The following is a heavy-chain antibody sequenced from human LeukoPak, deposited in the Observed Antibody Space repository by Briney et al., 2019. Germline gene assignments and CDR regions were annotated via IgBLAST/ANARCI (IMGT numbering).Heavy chain of an antibody. CDR2: ISSSGCYI. Sequence: GGSLRLSCAASGFTFSDYSMNWGRQAPGKGLEWVSSISSSGCYIYYADSVKGRFTISRDNAKNSLYLQMNSLRAEDTAVYYCARDTGYCSGGSCYSGNYWGQGTLVTVSS. CDR3: ARDTGYCSGGSCYSGNY. V-gene: IGHV3-21*01. J-gene: IGHJ4*02. CDR1: GFTFSDYS. D-gene: IGHD2-15*01.